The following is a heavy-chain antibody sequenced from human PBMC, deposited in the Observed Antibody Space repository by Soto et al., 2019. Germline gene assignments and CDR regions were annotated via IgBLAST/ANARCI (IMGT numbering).Heavy chain of an antibody. J-gene: IGHJ6*02. D-gene: IGHD1-1*01. CDR1: GNSVSSNSAA. CDR2: TYYTSKCNN. CDR3: ERGWAGTMDV. Sequence: PSETLCLTCAISGNSVSSNSAAWNWIRQSPSRGLEWLGRTYYTSKCNNEYAVSVRSRITINPDTSKSQCSLQLKSVTPEDTAVYYFERGWAGTMDVWGRGTTVTVSS. V-gene: IGHV6-1*01.